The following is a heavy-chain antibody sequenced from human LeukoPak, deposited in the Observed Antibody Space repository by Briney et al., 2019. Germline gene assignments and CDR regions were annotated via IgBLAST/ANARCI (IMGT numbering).Heavy chain of an antibody. D-gene: IGHD2-21*01. CDR2: INRDGTEK. J-gene: IGHJ4*02. V-gene: IGHV3-7*04. CDR3: VRGDWYFES. Sequence: GRSLRLSCAPSGFNFSDSRMTWVRQAPGKGLQWVANINRDGTEKHFLDSVEGRFTISRDNAKKSLYLLMNSLRPQDTAVYFCVRGDWYFESWGQGTLVTVSS. CDR1: GFNFSDSR.